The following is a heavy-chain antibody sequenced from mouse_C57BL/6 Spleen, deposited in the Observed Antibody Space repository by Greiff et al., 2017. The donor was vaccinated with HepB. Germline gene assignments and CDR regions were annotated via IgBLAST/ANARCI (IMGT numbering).Heavy chain of an antibody. CDR3: ANDYDEYYAMDY. Sequence: QVQLQQSGPELVKPGASVKISCKASGYAFSSSWMNWVKQRPGKGLEWIGRIYPGDGDTNYNGKFKGKATLTADKSSSTAYMQLSSLTSEDSAVYFCANDYDEYYAMDYWGQGTSVTVSS. CDR1: GYAFSSSW. J-gene: IGHJ4*01. V-gene: IGHV1-82*01. D-gene: IGHD2-4*01. CDR2: IYPGDGDT.